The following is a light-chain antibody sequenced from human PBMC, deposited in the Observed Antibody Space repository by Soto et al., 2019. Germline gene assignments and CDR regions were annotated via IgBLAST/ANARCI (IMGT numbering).Light chain of an antibody. J-gene: IGKJ2*01. CDR1: QSVLYSSNNKNY. Sequence: DIVMTQSPDSLAVSLGERATINCKSSQSVLYSSNNKNYLAWYQQKPGQPPKLLIYWASTRESGVPDRFSGSGSGTDFTLTISSLQAEDVAFYHCQQYYSTPHTFGQGTKLEIK. CDR3: QQYYSTPHT. CDR2: WAS. V-gene: IGKV4-1*01.